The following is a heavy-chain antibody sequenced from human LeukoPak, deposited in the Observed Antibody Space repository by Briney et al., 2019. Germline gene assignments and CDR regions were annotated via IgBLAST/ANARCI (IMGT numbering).Heavy chain of an antibody. CDR3: ARVIGSSWYGVDF. CDR2: IYYSGST. J-gene: IGHJ4*02. CDR1: GGSIGSYY. Sequence: SETLSLTCTVSGGSIGSYYWSWIRQPPGKGLEWIGYIYYSGSTNYNPSLKSRLTISVDVSKNQFSLKPSSVTAADTAVYYCARVIGSSWYGVDFWGQGTLVTVSS. D-gene: IGHD6-13*01. V-gene: IGHV4-59*01.